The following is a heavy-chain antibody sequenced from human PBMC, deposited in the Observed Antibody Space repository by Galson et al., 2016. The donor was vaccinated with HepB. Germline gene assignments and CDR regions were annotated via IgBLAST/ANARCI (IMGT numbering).Heavy chain of an antibody. CDR1: GYTFTANY. J-gene: IGHJ4*02. Sequence: SVKVSCRASGYTFTANYIHWVRHAPGQGLEWMGLIYPNSGATDYAQNFQGRVTMTSDTSTSTAYMELSRLRSDDTAVYYCARENWICGYWGQGTLVTVSS. CDR2: IYPNSGAT. D-gene: IGHD1-1*01. CDR3: ARENWICGY. V-gene: IGHV1-2*02.